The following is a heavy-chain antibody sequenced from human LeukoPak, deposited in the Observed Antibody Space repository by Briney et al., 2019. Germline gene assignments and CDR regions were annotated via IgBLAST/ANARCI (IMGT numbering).Heavy chain of an antibody. V-gene: IGHV1-69*13. CDR2: IIPIFGTA. D-gene: IGHD6-19*01. CDR3: ARELDMSVAIYFDY. Sequence: SVKVSYKASGGTFSSYAISWVRQAPGQGLEWMGGIIPIFGTANYAQKFQGRVTITADESTSTAYMELSSLRSEDTAVYYCARELDMSVAIYFDYWGQGTLVTVSS. J-gene: IGHJ4*02. CDR1: GGTFSSYA.